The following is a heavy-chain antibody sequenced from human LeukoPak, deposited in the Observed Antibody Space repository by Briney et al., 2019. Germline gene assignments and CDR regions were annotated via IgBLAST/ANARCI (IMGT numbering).Heavy chain of an antibody. D-gene: IGHD6-13*01. CDR3: ARDQGQQLEHQSYFDY. V-gene: IGHV3-21*01. Sequence: GGSLRLSCAASGLTFSSYSMNWVRQAPGKGLEWVSSISSSSSYIYYADSVKGRFTISRDNAKNSLYLQMNSLRAEDTAVYYCARDQGQQLEHQSYFDYWGQGTLVTVSS. CDR2: ISSSSSYI. J-gene: IGHJ4*02. CDR1: GLTFSSYS.